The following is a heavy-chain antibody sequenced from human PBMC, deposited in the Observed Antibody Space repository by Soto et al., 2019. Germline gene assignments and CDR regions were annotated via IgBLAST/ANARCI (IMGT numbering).Heavy chain of an antibody. V-gene: IGHV4-30-2*06. CDR3: ARDYYGMDV. CDR1: GGSISSGGYS. CDR2: TYQSGSA. Sequence: QVQLQESGSGLVKPSQTLSLTCTVSGGSISSGGYSWTWIRQSPGKGLEWIGYTYQSGSAYYNPSLKSRVTISVDRSMNQFSLNLTSVTAADTAVYYCARDYYGMDVWGQGTTVTVSS. J-gene: IGHJ6*02.